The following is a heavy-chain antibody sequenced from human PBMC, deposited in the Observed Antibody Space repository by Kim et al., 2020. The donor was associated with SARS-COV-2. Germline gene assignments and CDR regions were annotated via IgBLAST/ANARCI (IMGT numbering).Heavy chain of an antibody. CDR1: GFTFSSYD. CDR3: ARADYGGNMYYYYGMDV. J-gene: IGHJ6*02. V-gene: IGHV3-13*04. D-gene: IGHD4-17*01. Sequence: GGSLRLSCAASGFTFSSYDMHWVRQATGKGLEWVSAIGTAGDTYYQGSVKGRFTISRENDKNSLYLQMNSLRAGDTAVYYCARADYGGNMYYYYGMDVWGQGATVTVSS. CDR2: IGTAGDT.